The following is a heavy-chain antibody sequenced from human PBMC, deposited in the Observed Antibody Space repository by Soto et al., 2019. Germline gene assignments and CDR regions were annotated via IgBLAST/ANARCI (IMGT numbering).Heavy chain of an antibody. Sequence: SETLSLTCAVYGGSFSCYYWSWIRQPPGKGLEWIGEINHSGSTNYNPSLKSRVTISVDTSKNQFSLKLSSVTAADTAVYYCARSLMTTVTNRGFWFDPWGQGTLVTVSS. D-gene: IGHD4-4*01. CDR1: GGSFSCYY. CDR3: ARSLMTTVTNRGFWFDP. V-gene: IGHV4-34*01. CDR2: INHSGST. J-gene: IGHJ5*02.